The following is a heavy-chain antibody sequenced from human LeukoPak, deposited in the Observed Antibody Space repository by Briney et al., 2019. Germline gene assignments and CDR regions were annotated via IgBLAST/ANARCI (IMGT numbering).Heavy chain of an antibody. Sequence: SETLSLTCTVSGGSTSSSSYYWGWIRQPPGKGLEWIGSIYYSGSTYYNPSLKSRVTISVDTSKNQFSLNRISVTAADTAYYMDVWGKRTTVTGSS. CDR2: IYYSGST. CDR1: GGSTSSSSYY. V-gene: IGHV4-39*03. CDR3: V. J-gene: IGHJ6*03.